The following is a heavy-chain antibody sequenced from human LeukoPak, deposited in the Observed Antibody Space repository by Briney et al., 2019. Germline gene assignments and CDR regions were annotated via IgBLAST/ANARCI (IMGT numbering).Heavy chain of an antibody. V-gene: IGHV3-30*01. CDR3: ARALTPTMIVEDDAFDI. CDR1: GFTFSSYA. Sequence: GGSLRLSCAASGFTFSSYAMHWVRQAPGKGLEWVAVISYDGSNKYYADSVKGRFTISRDNSKNTLYLQMNSLRAEDTAVYYCARALTPTMIVEDDAFDIWGQGTMVTVSS. D-gene: IGHD3-22*01. J-gene: IGHJ3*02. CDR2: ISYDGSNK.